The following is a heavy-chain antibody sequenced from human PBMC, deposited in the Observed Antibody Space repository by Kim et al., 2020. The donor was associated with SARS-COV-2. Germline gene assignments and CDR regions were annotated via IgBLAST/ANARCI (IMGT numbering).Heavy chain of an antibody. CDR1: GFIFSGYA. CDR3: AKYLMGVAKAFDY. CDR2: ITTTGGSA. Sequence: GGSLRLSCAASGFIFSGYAMNWVRQAPGKGLEWVSTITTTGGSAYYADSVKGRFTISRDNSKNTLYMQMNSLRAEDTAVYYCAKYLMGVAKAFDYWGQGTLATDPS. D-gene: IGHD3-10*01. V-gene: IGHV3-23*01. J-gene: IGHJ4*02.